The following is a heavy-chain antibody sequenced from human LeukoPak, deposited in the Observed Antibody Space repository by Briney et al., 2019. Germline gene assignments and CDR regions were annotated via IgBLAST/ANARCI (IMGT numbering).Heavy chain of an antibody. CDR1: GGSISSYY. D-gene: IGHD3-3*01. CDR3: ARDRYDFWSGYYSDY. V-gene: IGHV4-59*01. CDR2: IYYSGST. Sequence: SETLSLTCTVSGGSISSYYWSWIRQPPGKGLEWIGYIYYSGSTNCNPSLKSRVTISVDTSKNQFSLKLSSVTAADTAVYYCARDRYDFWSGYYSDYWGQGTLVTVSS. J-gene: IGHJ4*02.